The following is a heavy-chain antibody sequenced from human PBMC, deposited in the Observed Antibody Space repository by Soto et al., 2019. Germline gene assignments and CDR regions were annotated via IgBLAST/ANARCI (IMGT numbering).Heavy chain of an antibody. J-gene: IGHJ6*02. D-gene: IGHD6-6*01. CDR1: GYTFTSYG. CDR2: ISAYNGNT. V-gene: IGHV1-18*01. CDR3: ARGGEDSSSSPGYYYYGMDV. Sequence: GASVKVSCKASGYTFTSYGISWVRHAPGQGLEWMGWISAYNGNTNYAQKLQGRVTMTTDTSTSTAYMELRSLRSDDTAVYYCARGGEDSSSSPGYYYYGMDVWGQGTTVTVSS.